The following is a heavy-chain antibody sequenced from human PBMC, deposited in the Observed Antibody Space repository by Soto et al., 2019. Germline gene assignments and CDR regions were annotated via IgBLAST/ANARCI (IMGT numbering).Heavy chain of an antibody. J-gene: IGHJ4*02. Sequence: TLSLTCTVSGGSISSYYWSWIRQPPGKGLEWLALIYWDDDKRYSPSLKSRLTITKDTSKNQVVLTMTNMDPVDTATYYCAHSLYYYGSGSYWHFDYWGQGTLVTVSS. V-gene: IGHV2-5*08. CDR1: GGSISSYYW. D-gene: IGHD3-10*01. CDR3: AHSLYYYGSGSYWHFDY. CDR2: IYWDDDK.